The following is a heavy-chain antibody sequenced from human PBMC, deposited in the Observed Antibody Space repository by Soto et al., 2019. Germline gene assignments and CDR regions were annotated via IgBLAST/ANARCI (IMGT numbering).Heavy chain of an antibody. V-gene: IGHV3-48*03. CDR1: GFTFSSYE. CDR2: ISSSGSTI. J-gene: IGHJ5*02. D-gene: IGHD2-2*01. CDR3: ARDILSEKYHENWFDP. Sequence: GGSLRLSCAASGFTFSSYEMNWVRQAPGKGLEWVSYISSSGSTIYYADSVKGRFTISRDNAKNSLYLQMNSLRAEDTAVYYYARDILSEKYHENWFDPRGQVTMVIVFS.